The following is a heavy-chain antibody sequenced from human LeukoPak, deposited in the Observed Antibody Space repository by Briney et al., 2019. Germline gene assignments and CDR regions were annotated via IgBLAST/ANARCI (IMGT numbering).Heavy chain of an antibody. CDR3: ASIIPGITIFGVVIKEGWFDP. J-gene: IGHJ5*02. V-gene: IGHV4-39*07. Sequence: SETLSLTCTVSGGSISSSSYYWGWIRQPPGKGLEWIGSIYYSGSTYYNPSLKSRVTTSVDTSKNQFSLKLSSVTAADTAVYYCASIIPGITIFGVVIKEGWFDPWGQGTLVTVSS. CDR2: IYYSGST. D-gene: IGHD3-3*01. CDR1: GGSISSSSYY.